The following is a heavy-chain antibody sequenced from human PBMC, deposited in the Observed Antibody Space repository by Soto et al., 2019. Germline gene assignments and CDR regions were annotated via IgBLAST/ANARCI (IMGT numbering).Heavy chain of an antibody. Sequence: GGSLRLSCAVSGFTFSSYAMSWVRQAPGKGLEWVSAISGSGGRTDYAGSVKGRFTISRDNSQNTLYLQMNSLRAEDTVVYYCAKTRCPKGGDCYSGLDYWGQGTLVTVSS. D-gene: IGHD2-21*02. J-gene: IGHJ4*02. CDR3: AKTRCPKGGDCYSGLDY. CDR2: ISGSGGRT. V-gene: IGHV3-23*01. CDR1: GFTFSSYA.